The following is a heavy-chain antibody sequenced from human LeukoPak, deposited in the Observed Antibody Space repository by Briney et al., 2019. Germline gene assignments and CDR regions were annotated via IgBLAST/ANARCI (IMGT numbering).Heavy chain of an antibody. D-gene: IGHD6-19*01. CDR1: GFTFSSYS. CDR2: ISSSSSTI. J-gene: IGHJ4*02. V-gene: IGHV3-48*04. Sequence: GGSLRLSCAASGFTFSSYSMDWVRQAPGKGLEWVSYISSSSSTIYYADSVKGRFTISRDNAKNSLYLQMNSLRAEDTAVYYCAREFTDSSGCADHWGQGTLVTVSS. CDR3: AREFTDSSGCADH.